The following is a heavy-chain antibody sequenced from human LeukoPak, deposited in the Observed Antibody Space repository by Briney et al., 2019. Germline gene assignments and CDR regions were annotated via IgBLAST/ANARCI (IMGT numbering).Heavy chain of an antibody. V-gene: IGHV3-21*01. CDR2: ISSSSSYI. CDR3: ARDLAVAGNY. CDR1: GFTFSSYS. J-gene: IGHJ4*02. D-gene: IGHD6-19*01. Sequence: GGSLRLSCAASGFTFSSYSMNWVRQAPGKGLEWVASISSSSSYIYYADSVKGRFTISRDNAKNSLYLQMNSLRAEDTAVYYCARDLAVAGNYWGQGTLVTVSS.